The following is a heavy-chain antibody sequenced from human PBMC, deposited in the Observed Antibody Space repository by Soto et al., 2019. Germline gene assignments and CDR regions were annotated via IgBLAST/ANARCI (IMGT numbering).Heavy chain of an antibody. J-gene: IGHJ5*02. Sequence: QVQLVESGGGAVQPGRSLRLSCAASGFTFDSHGMHWVRQAPGKGLEWVAVISSDGNNKYYADSVKGRFTISRDNFNNILYLQMSSLRAEDTVVYYCAKDLLPNTVTTCGSWGQGTLVTVSS. D-gene: IGHD4-17*01. CDR2: ISSDGNNK. CDR1: GFTFDSHG. V-gene: IGHV3-30*18. CDR3: AKDLLPNTVTTCGS.